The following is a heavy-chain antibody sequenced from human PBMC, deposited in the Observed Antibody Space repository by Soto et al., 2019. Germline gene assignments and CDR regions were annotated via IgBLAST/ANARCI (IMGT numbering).Heavy chain of an antibody. D-gene: IGHD3-22*01. CDR2: INPNSGGT. CDR1: GYTFTGYY. J-gene: IGHJ6*02. CDR3: ARATDFYFDSSGYPSYYYYGMDV. Sequence: ASVKVSCKASGYTFTGYYMHWVRQAPGQGLEWMGWINPNSGGTNYAQKFQGWVTMTRDTSISTAYMELSRLRSDDTAVYYCARATDFYFDSSGYPSYYYYGMDVWGQGTTVTVSS. V-gene: IGHV1-2*04.